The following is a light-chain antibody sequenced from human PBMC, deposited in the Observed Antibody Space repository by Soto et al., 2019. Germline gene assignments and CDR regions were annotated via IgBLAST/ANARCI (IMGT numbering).Light chain of an antibody. CDR1: QSISNSY. J-gene: IGKJ1*01. CDR3: QQYGSSLRT. V-gene: IGKV3-20*01. Sequence: EIVLRQSPGTLSLSPGERATLSCRASQSISNSYLAWYQQKPGQAPRLLIYGASSRATGIPDRFGGSGSGTDFTLTISRLEPEDFAVYYCQQYGSSLRTFGQGTKVEIK. CDR2: GAS.